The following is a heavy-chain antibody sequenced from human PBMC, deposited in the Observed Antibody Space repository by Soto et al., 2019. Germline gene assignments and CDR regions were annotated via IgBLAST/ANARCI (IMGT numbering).Heavy chain of an antibody. V-gene: IGHV3-33*01. D-gene: IGHD5-12*01. Sequence: QVPLVESGGGVVQPGRSLRLSCTASGFSFSTYGMQWVRQAPGKGLEWVALVWYDGRNKHYVDSVAGRFTISRDNSKNTLYLEMNSLRDEDTAVYYCVRAAGYSGDNYVYYYGMDVWGQGTTVTVSS. CDR1: GFSFSTYG. J-gene: IGHJ6*02. CDR2: VWYDGRNK. CDR3: VRAAGYSGDNYVYYYGMDV.